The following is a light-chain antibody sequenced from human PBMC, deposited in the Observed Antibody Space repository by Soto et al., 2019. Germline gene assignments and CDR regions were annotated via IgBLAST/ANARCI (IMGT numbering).Light chain of an antibody. CDR2: DAS. CDR3: QQRSNWPYT. J-gene: IGKJ5*01. V-gene: IGKV3-11*01. CDR1: QSVGNN. Sequence: EIVMTQSPATVSVSPGERATLYCRASQSVGNNLAWYQQKPGQAPRLLIYDASNRATGIPARFSGSGSGTDFTLTISSLEPEDFAVYYCQQRSNWPYTFGQGTRLEI.